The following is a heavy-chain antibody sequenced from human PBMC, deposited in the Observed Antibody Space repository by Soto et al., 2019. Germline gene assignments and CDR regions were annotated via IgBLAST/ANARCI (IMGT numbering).Heavy chain of an antibody. Sequence: QVQLVQSGAEVKKPGASVKVSCKASGYTFTSYGISWVRQAPGQGLEWMGWISGYNGNTNYAQKLQGRVTMTTDTSTTTAYMELRSLRSDDTAVYYCAGGGGGGYCSGGSCYADYWGQGTLVTVSS. CDR2: ISGYNGNT. D-gene: IGHD2-15*01. CDR1: GYTFTSYG. J-gene: IGHJ4*02. CDR3: AGGGGGGYCSGGSCYADY. V-gene: IGHV1-18*01.